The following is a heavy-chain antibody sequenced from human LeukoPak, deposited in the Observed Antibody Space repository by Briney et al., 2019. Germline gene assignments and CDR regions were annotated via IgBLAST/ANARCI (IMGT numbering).Heavy chain of an antibody. CDR2: IKSKTDGGTK. CDR3: TTDAPEYSSEALFSE. V-gene: IGHV3-15*01. J-gene: IGHJ4*02. Sequence: PGGSLRLSCAASGFTFSNAWMSWVRQAPGKGLEWVGRIKSKTDGGTKDYAAPVKGRFTISRDDSKNTLYLQMNSLKTEDTAVYYCTTDAPEYSSEALFSEWGQGTLVTVSS. CDR1: GFTFSNAW. D-gene: IGHD6-6*01.